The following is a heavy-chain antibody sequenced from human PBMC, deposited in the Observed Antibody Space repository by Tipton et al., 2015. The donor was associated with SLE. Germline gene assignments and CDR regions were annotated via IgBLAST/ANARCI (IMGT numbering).Heavy chain of an antibody. CDR2: INQSGSV. V-gene: IGHV4-34*01. J-gene: IGHJ4*02. CDR3: ARDSLHSSGRRSVY. CDR1: GGSFSGFP. Sequence: TLSLTCAVYGGSFSGFPWSWIRQPPGKGLEWLGEINQSGSVTYNPSLKSRVTISVDTSKNQFSLKLSSVTAADTAVYYCARDSLHSSGRRSVYWGQGTLVTVSS. D-gene: IGHD6-19*01.